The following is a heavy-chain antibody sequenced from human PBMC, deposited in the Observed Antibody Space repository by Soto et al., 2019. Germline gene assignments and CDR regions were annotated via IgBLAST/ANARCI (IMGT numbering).Heavy chain of an antibody. CDR2: IYYSGST. V-gene: IGHV4-31*03. Sequence: QVQLQESGPGLVKPSQTLSLTCTVSGGSISSGGYYWSWIRQHPGKGLEWIGYIYYSGSTYYNPSPRSRVTISVDTSKNQSSRTLSSVPAADPAVYSCARTPPYWGQGTLVTVPS. CDR3: ARTPPY. CDR1: GGSISSGGYY. J-gene: IGHJ4*02.